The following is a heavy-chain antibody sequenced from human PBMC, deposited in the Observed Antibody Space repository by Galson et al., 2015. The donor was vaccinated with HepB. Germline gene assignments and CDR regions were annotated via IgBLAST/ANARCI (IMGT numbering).Heavy chain of an antibody. V-gene: IGHV6-1*01. D-gene: IGHD6-19*01. J-gene: IGHJ4*02. Sequence: CAISGDSVSSNRAAWNWIRQSPSRGLEWLGRTYQRSKWYNDYAESVKSRITINADTSKNRVSLHLNSVTPEDTAVYYCARDPSGSAWDYFDFWGQGTLVTVSS. CDR3: ARDPSGSAWDYFDF. CDR2: TYQRSKWYN. CDR1: GDSVSSNRAA.